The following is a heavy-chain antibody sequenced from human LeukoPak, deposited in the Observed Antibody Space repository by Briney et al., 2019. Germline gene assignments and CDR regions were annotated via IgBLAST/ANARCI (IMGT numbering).Heavy chain of an antibody. J-gene: IGHJ3*02. D-gene: IGHD3-22*01. CDR3: ARVPDRSGYGGPFDI. V-gene: IGHV3-53*01. CDR2: IFAGGSA. CDR1: EFTVISAY. Sequence: PGGSLRLSCEASEFTVISAYMNGLGQAPGKGVDWVSDIFAGGSAYYADSVKGRFTISSDNSKNMVYLQMDSLTAEDTAVYYCARVPDRSGYGGPFDIWGQGTMVTVSS.